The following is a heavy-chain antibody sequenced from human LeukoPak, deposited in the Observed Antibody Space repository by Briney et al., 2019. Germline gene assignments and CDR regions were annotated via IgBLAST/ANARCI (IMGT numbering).Heavy chain of an antibody. CDR2: RCDDGRD. Sequence: SETLSLTCTVSGVSISTSCWIWIRQSPGRGLEWVGYRCDDGRDLYNPSLRSRVSRVTISVDASEKQFSLSLRSVTAADTAMYYCARTTRVTPDGRAEYFEDWGQGTLVIVSS. CDR3: ARTTRVTPDGRAEYFED. CDR1: GVSISTSC. D-gene: IGHD4-11*01. V-gene: IGHV4-59*03. J-gene: IGHJ1*01.